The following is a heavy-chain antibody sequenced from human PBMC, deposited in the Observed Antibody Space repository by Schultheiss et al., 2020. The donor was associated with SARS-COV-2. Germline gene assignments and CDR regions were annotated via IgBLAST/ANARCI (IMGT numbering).Heavy chain of an antibody. CDR3: ARAMGATTWDFDY. V-gene: IGHV3-9*01. CDR1: GFTFDDYA. D-gene: IGHD1-26*01. J-gene: IGHJ4*02. CDR2: ISWNSGSI. Sequence: GGSLRLSCAASGFTFDDYAMHWVRQAPGKGLEWVSGISWNSGSIGYADSVKGRFTISRDNSKNTLYLQMNSLRAEDTAVYYCARAMGATTWDFDYWGQGTLVTVSS.